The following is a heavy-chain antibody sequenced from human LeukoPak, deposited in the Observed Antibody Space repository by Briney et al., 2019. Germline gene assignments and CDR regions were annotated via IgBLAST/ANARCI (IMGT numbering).Heavy chain of an antibody. CDR1: DGSISGTNYY. V-gene: IGHV4-39*06. CDR3: ARVTQYDTSAYSRNYYYVDV. D-gene: IGHD3-22*01. Sequence: PSETLSLTCTVSDGSISGTNYYWAWFRQPPGKGPEWIGNIHRRGTVYYNPSLKSRVTISVDTSKNQFPLNLMSVTAADTAVYFCARVTQYDTSAYSRNYYYVDVWGKGTTVTVSS. CDR2: IHRRGTV. J-gene: IGHJ6*03.